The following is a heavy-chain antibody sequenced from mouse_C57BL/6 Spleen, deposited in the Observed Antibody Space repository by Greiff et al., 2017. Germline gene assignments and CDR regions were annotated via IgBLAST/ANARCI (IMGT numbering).Heavy chain of an antibody. CDR2: IYPGSGST. CDR3: ARSNDSPCDY. CDR1: GYTFTSYW. D-gene: IGHD2-4*01. J-gene: IGHJ2*01. Sequence: VQLQQPGAELVKPGASVKMSCKASGYTFTSYWITWVKQRPGQGLEWIGDIYPGSGSTNYNEKFKSKATLTVDTSSSTTYMQLSSLTSEDSAFYYCARSNDSPCDYWGQGTTLTVSS. V-gene: IGHV1-55*01.